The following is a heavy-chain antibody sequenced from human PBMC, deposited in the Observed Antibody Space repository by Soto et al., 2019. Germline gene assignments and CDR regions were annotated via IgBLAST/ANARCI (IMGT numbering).Heavy chain of an antibody. J-gene: IGHJ6*02. CDR1: GFTFSSYA. V-gene: IGHV3-23*01. D-gene: IGHD3-3*01. CDR3: AKDRRLAQIFYYYYGMDV. CDR2: ISGSGGST. Sequence: PGGSLRLSCAASGFTFSSYAMSWVRQAPGKGLEWVSAISGSGGSTYYADSVKGRFTISRDNSKNTLYLQMNSLRAEDTAVYYCAKDRRLAQIFYYYYGMDVWGQGTTVTASS.